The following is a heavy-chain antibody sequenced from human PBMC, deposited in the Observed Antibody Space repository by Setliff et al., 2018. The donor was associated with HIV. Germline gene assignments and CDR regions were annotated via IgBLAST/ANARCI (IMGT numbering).Heavy chain of an antibody. V-gene: IGHV4-4*07. J-gene: IGHJ4*02. CDR2: IYYNGWT. CDR1: GDSVTGYH. D-gene: IGHD6-13*01. CDR3: ARTYSSNWYIDY. Sequence: SETLSLTCIVSGDSVTGYHWNWIRQPAGQGLEWIGRIYYNGWTNYNPSLKSRVTMSVDTSKNQFSLKLSSVTAADTAIYYCARTYSSNWYIDYWGQGTLVTVSS.